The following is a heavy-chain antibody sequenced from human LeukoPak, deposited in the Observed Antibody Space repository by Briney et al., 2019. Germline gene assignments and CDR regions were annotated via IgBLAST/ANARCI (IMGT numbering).Heavy chain of an antibody. CDR3: ARQLVINRVFDY. CDR2: IYYSGIT. V-gene: IGHV4-39*01. Sequence: SETLSLTCTVSGVSISTSNYYWGWVRQPPGTGLEWIGSIYYSGITYYNSSLKSRVTISVDTSKNQFSLKLSSVTAADTAVYYCARQLVINRVFDYWGQGTLVTVSS. CDR1: GVSISTSNYY. J-gene: IGHJ4*02. D-gene: IGHD6-13*01.